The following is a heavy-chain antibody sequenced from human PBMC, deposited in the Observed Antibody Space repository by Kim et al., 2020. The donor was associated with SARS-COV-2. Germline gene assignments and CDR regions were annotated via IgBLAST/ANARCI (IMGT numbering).Heavy chain of an antibody. V-gene: IGHV4-39*07. Sequence: SETLSLTCTVSGGSISSSSYYWGWIRQPPGKGLEWIGSIYYSGSTYYNPSLKSRVTISVDTSKNQFSLKLSSVTAADTAVYYCARGKTAMVTVFDYWGQGTLVTVSS. J-gene: IGHJ4*02. D-gene: IGHD5-18*01. CDR2: IYYSGST. CDR1: GGSISSSSYY. CDR3: ARGKTAMVTVFDY.